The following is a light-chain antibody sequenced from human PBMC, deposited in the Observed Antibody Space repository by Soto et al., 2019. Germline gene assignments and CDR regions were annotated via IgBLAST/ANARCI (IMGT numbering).Light chain of an antibody. CDR1: SSDVGNYNY. Sequence: QSALTQPASVSGSPGQSITISCTGTSSDVGNYNYVSWYQHHPGKAPKLMIYEVSYRPSGVSVRFSGSKSGNTASLTISGLQAEDEANYYCSSYTTSRTGVFGGGTKLTVL. CDR3: SSYTTSRTGV. J-gene: IGLJ3*02. V-gene: IGLV2-14*01. CDR2: EVS.